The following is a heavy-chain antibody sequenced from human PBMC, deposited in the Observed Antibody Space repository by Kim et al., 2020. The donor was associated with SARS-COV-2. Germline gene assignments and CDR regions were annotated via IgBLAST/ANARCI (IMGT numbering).Heavy chain of an antibody. CDR1: GFTFSSYA. Sequence: GGSLRLSCAASGFTFSSYAMSWVRQAPGKGLEWVSVIYSGGSSTYYADSVKGRFTISRDNSKNTLYLQMNSLRAEDTAVYYCAKDRVPLTKTGGLLPDPWGQGTLVTVSS. CDR3: AKDRVPLTKTGGLLPDP. J-gene: IGHJ5*02. V-gene: IGHV3-23*03. D-gene: IGHD2-15*01. CDR2: IYSGGSST.